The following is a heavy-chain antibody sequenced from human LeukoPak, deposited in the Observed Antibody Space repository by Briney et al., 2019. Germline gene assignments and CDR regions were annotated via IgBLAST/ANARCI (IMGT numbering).Heavy chain of an antibody. CDR3: ASRPITMVRGVTNEY. Sequence: SETLSLTCTVSGGSIRNSNYYWGWIRQPPGKRLEWIGSIYDSGSTYYNPSLKSRVTISVDTSKNQFSLKLSSVTAADTAVFYCASRPITMVRGVTNEYWGQGTLVTVSS. J-gene: IGHJ4*02. CDR1: GGSIRNSNYY. CDR2: IYDSGST. V-gene: IGHV4-39*01. D-gene: IGHD3-10*01.